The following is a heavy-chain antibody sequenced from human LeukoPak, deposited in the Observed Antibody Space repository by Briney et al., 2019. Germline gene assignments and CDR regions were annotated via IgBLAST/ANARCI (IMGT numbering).Heavy chain of an antibody. CDR1: GYTLTELS. Sequence: GASVKVSCKVSGYTLTELSMHWVRQAPGKGLEWMGGFDPEDGETIYAQKIQGRVTMTEDTSTDTAYMELSSLRSEDTAVYYCATKSGSYRRDAFDIWGQGTMVTVSS. CDR2: FDPEDGET. V-gene: IGHV1-24*01. J-gene: IGHJ3*02. D-gene: IGHD1-26*01. CDR3: ATKSGSYRRDAFDI.